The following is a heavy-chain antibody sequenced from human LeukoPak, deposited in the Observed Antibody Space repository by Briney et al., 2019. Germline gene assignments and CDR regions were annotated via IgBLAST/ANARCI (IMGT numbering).Heavy chain of an antibody. Sequence: GASVKVSCKVSGYTLTELSMHWVRQAPGKGLEWMGGFDPEDGETIYAQKFQGRVTMTEDTSTDTAYMELSSLRSEDTAVYYCATDIRYSSGWYARDYWGQGTLVTVSS. D-gene: IGHD6-19*01. CDR1: GYTLTELS. J-gene: IGHJ4*02. CDR3: ATDIRYSSGWYARDY. V-gene: IGHV1-24*01. CDR2: FDPEDGET.